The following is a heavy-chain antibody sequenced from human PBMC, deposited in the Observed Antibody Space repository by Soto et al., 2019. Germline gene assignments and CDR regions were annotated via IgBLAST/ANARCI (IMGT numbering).Heavy chain of an antibody. CDR2: INPNSGGT. J-gene: IGHJ5*02. V-gene: IGHV1-2*04. CDR3: ARGPPSYYVFWRGYYRLSWFHP. Sequence: ASVKVSCKASGYTFTGYYMHWVRQAPGQGLEWMGWINPNSGGTNYAQKFQGWVTMTRDTSISTAYMGLSRLRSDDTAVYYCARGPPSYYVFWRGYYRLSWFHPWGQGTLGTVSS. CDR1: GYTFTGYY. D-gene: IGHD3-3*01.